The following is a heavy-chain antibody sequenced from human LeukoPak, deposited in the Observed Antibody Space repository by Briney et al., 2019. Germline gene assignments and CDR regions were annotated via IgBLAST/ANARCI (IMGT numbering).Heavy chain of an antibody. D-gene: IGHD3-10*01. V-gene: IGHV3-30*07. J-gene: IGHJ4*02. CDR2: ISYDGSNK. CDR1: GFTFSSYA. CDR3: ARGVRGVMSFDY. Sequence: GGSLRLSCAASGFTFSSYAMHWVRQAPGKGLEWVAVISYDGSNKYYADSVKGRFTISRDNSKNTLYLQMNSLRAEDTAVYYCARGVRGVMSFDYWGQGTLVTVSS.